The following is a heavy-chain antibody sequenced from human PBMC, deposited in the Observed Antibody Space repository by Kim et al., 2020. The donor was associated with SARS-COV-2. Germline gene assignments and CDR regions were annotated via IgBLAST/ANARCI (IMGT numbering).Heavy chain of an antibody. J-gene: IGHJ4*01. D-gene: IGHD6-6*01. CDR2: IFHSGST. CDR3: ARQAGIAARQVADF. CDR1: GPSISSSSYY. V-gene: IGHV4-39*01. Sequence: SETLSLTCNVSGPSISSSSYYWGWLRQTPGKGLEWIGTIFHSGSTYYSPSLKSRLSISIDTSKSHFSLRLRSVSAADTGIYYCARQAGIAARQVADFWG.